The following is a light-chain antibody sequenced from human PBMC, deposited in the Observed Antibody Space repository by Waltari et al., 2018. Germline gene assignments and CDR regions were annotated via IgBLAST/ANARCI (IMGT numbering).Light chain of an antibody. J-gene: IGKJ4*01. CDR3: QQYYTTPLT. Sequence: DIVMTQSPDSLAVSLGERATINCKSSQSILYRSNNENYLAWYQQKPGQPPKLVIYWASTRESRGPDRFSGGGAGTDFTLSISSLQAEDVAIYYCQQYYTTPLTFGGGTKVEIK. CDR1: QSILYRSNNENY. CDR2: WAS. V-gene: IGKV4-1*01.